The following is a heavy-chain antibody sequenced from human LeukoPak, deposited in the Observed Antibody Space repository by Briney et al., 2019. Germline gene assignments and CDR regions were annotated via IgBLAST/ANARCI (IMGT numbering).Heavy chain of an antibody. CDR1: GYTFTGYY. CDR2: INPNSGGT. J-gene: IGHJ6*03. V-gene: IGHV1-2*02. D-gene: IGHD3-3*01. CDR3: ARAAIYDFWSGPAHTNYYYYYMDV. Sequence: ASVKVSCKASGYTFTGYYMHWVRQAPGQGLEWMGWINPNSGGTNYAQKFQGRVTMTRDTSISTAYMELSRLRSDDTAVYYCARAAIYDFWSGPAHTNYYYYYMDVWGKGTTVTVSS.